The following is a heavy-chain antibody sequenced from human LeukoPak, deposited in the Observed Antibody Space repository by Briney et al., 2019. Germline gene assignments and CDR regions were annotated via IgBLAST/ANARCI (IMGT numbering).Heavy chain of an antibody. D-gene: IGHD3-3*01. CDR1: GFTFSSYT. J-gene: IGHJ1*01. CDR2: ISGSRTYI. V-gene: IGHV3-21*06. Sequence: PGGSLRLSCAASGFTFSSYTMNWVRQAPGKGLEWVSSISGSRTYIYYADSVKGRFTISRDNAKNSLYLQMNSLRAEDTAVYYCARGNYDLRSGSYEYFHHWGQGTLVTVSS. CDR3: ARGNYDLRSGSYEYFHH.